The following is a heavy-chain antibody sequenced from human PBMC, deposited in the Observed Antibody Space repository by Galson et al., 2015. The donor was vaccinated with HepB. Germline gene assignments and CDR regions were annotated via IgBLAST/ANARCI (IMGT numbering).Heavy chain of an antibody. V-gene: IGHV1-24*01. CDR2: FDAGDGET. CDR1: GYTLTELS. D-gene: IGHD3-22*01. CDR3: ATGQPRYYDTSGRSFPYYGMDV. Sequence: SVKVSCKVSGYTLTELSMYWVRQAPGKGLEWMGSFDAGDGETKYAQKFQGRVSMTEDTSTNAGYMELRSLRSEDTAIYYCATGQPRYYDTSGRSFPYYGMDVWGQGTTVTVSS. J-gene: IGHJ6*02.